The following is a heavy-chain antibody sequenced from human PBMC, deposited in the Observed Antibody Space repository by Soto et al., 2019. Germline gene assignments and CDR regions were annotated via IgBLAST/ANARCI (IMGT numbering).Heavy chain of an antibody. V-gene: IGHV4-31*03. Sequence: QVQLQESGPGLVKPSQTLSLSCSVSGGSISSGAFCWSWIRQHPGKGLEWIGCIFYSGRTSYNPSLKSRVTISVDPSTNQFSLRLNSVTAADTAIYYCARDRDGEQLWFYGMDVWGQGTTVAVSS. CDR1: GGSISSGAFC. CDR2: IFYSGRT. CDR3: ARDRDGEQLWFYGMDV. D-gene: IGHD5-18*01. J-gene: IGHJ6*02.